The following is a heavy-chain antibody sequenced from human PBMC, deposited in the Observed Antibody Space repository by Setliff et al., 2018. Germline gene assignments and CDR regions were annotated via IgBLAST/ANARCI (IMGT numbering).Heavy chain of an antibody. J-gene: IGHJ4*02. D-gene: IGHD6-13*01. CDR1: GGSISSSSYY. Sequence: SETLSLTCTVSGGSISSSSYYWGWIRQPPGKGLEWIGESNHGGSTSYHPSLKSRLTMSVDTSKNQFSLDVSSVTAADTAVYYCVRESRSTWYRRDFWGQGTLVTVSS. CDR2: SNHGGST. V-gene: IGHV4-39*07. CDR3: VRESRSTWYRRDF.